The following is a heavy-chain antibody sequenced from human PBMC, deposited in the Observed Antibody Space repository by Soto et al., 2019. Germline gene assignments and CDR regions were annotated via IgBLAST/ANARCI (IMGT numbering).Heavy chain of an antibody. D-gene: IGHD3-10*01. CDR2: ISSSSSYI. V-gene: IGHV3-21*01. CDR1: GFTFSSYS. Sequence: GESLKISCAASGFTFSSYSMNWVRQAPGKGLEWVSSISSSSSYIYYADSVKDRFTISRDNAKNSLYLQMNSLRAEDTAVYYCARDFGYYGSGSYPDAFDIWGQGTMVTVSS. J-gene: IGHJ3*02. CDR3: ARDFGYYGSGSYPDAFDI.